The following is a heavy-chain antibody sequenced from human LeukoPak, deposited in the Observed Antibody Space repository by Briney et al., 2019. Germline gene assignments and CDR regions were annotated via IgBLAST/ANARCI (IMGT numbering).Heavy chain of an antibody. CDR2: FDPEDGET. CDR3: ARGRTMVRGVMFY. V-gene: IGHV1-24*01. CDR1: GYTLTELS. D-gene: IGHD3-10*01. Sequence: GASVKVSCKVSGYTLTELSMHWVRQAPGKGLEWMGGFDPEDGETIYAQKFQGRVTMTRNTSISTAYMELSSLRSEDTAVYYCARGRTMVRGVMFYWGQGTLVTVSS. J-gene: IGHJ4*02.